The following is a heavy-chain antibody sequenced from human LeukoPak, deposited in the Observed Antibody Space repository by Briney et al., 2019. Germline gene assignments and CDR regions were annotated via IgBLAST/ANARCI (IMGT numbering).Heavy chain of an antibody. V-gene: IGHV3-23*01. Sequence: GGSLRLSCEASGFTFGSYAMSWVRQAPGKGLEWVSFISPNADRTSKADSVEGRFTISRDNPRNTLYLQMNSLRDDDTAVYYCAIMHGYYDGSGYWVQWGQGTLVTVSS. J-gene: IGHJ4*02. CDR2: ISPNADRT. CDR3: AIMHGYYDGSGYWVQ. CDR1: GFTFGSYA. D-gene: IGHD3-22*01.